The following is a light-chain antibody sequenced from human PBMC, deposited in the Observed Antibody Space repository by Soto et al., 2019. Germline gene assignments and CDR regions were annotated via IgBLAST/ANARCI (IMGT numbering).Light chain of an antibody. CDR3: QQYNVWFRIT. V-gene: IGKV3-15*01. CDR2: GAS. CDR1: QSIGSK. J-gene: IGKJ5*01. Sequence: EIVLTQSPATLSVSPGDTAKLTCRASQSIGSKLGWYQQRPGQAPRLLIYGASNRATGIPARFSGSGSGTEFTLTISSLQSEDLAVYYCQQYNVWFRITFAQGTRLEIK.